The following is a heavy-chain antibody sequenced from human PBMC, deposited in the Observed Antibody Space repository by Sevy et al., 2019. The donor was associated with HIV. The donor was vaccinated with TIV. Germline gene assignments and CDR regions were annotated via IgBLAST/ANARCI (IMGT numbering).Heavy chain of an antibody. CDR1: GYTFTGYY. CDR2: INPNSGGT. J-gene: IGHJ4*02. Sequence: ASVKVSYKASGYTFTGYYMHWVRQAPGQGLEWMGWINPNSGGTNYAQKFQGRVTMTRDTSISTAYMELSRLRSDDTAVYYCARDVWSGSYMVRYYFDYWGQGTLVTVSS. CDR3: ARDVWSGSYMVRYYFDY. D-gene: IGHD3-10*01. V-gene: IGHV1-2*02.